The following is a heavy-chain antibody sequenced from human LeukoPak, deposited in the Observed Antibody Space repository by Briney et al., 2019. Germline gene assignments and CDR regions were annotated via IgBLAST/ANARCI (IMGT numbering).Heavy chain of an antibody. V-gene: IGHV1-8*01. CDR2: MNPNSGNT. Sequence: ASVKVSCKASGYTFTSYDINWVRQATGQGLEWMGWMNPNSGNTGYAQKFQGRVTMTRNTSISTAYMELSSLRSEDTAVCYCARSRTTSYSSGYQDAFDIWGQGTMVTVSS. CDR1: GYTFTSYD. J-gene: IGHJ3*02. D-gene: IGHD3-22*01. CDR3: ARSRTTSYSSGYQDAFDI.